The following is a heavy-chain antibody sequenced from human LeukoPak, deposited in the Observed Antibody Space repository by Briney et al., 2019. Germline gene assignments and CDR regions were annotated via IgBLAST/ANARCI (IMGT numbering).Heavy chain of an antibody. CDR1: GFIFGNYR. D-gene: IGHD6-6*01. CDR3: ARDKAQDSVYYGMDV. Sequence: GGSLRLSCATSGFIFGNYRMHWVRQAPGKGLVWVSRINSDGSGTDYAESVKGRFTISRDNARTSLYLQMNSLRAEDTAVYYCARDKAQDSVYYGMDVWGQGTTVTVSS. CDR2: INSDGSGT. J-gene: IGHJ6*02. V-gene: IGHV3-74*01.